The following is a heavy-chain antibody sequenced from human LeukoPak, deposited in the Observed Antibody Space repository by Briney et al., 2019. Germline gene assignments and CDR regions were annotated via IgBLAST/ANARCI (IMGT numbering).Heavy chain of an antibody. J-gene: IGHJ4*02. CDR1: GFTFSSYA. CDR3: AKDRTSTPYYFES. CDR2: ISGSGDNT. Sequence: PGGSLRLSCAASGFTFSSYAMSWVRQAPGKGLEWVSAISGSGDNTYYADSMRGRFTISRDNSKNTLFLQVKSLRAEDTAVYFCAKDRTSTPYYFESWGQGTRVTVSS. D-gene: IGHD2-15*01. V-gene: IGHV3-23*01.